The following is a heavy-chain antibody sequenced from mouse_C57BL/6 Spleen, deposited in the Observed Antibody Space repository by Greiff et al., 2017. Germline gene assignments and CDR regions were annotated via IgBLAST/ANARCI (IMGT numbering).Heavy chain of an antibody. D-gene: IGHD2-2*01. CDR1: GYSITSGYD. V-gene: IGHV3-1*01. CDR2: ISYSGST. J-gene: IGHJ4*01. Sequence: EVQLVESGPGMVKPSQSLSLTCTVTGYSITSGYDWHWIRHFPGNKLEWMGYISYSGSTNYNPSLKSRISITHDTSKNHFFLKLNSVTTEDTATYYCARSSTMVTLDAMDYWGQGTSVTVSS. CDR3: ARSSTMVTLDAMDY.